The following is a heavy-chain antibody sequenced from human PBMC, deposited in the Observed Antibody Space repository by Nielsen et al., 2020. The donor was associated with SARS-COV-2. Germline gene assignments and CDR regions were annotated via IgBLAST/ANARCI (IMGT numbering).Heavy chain of an antibody. Sequence: PGKGLEWIGSIYYSGSTYYNPSLKSRVTISVDTSKNQFSLKLSSVTAADTAVYYCARHRVSGYDILTGYYKDNWFDPWGQGTLVTVSS. D-gene: IGHD3-9*01. CDR3: ARHRVSGYDILTGYYKDNWFDP. CDR2: IYYSGST. V-gene: IGHV4-39*01. J-gene: IGHJ5*02.